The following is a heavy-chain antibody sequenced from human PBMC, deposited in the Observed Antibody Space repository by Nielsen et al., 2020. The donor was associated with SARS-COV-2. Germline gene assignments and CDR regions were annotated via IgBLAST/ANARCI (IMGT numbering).Heavy chain of an antibody. V-gene: IGHV3-23*01. CDR3: AKENCGGDDCWVDY. CDR1: GFTFSSYA. CDR2: ISGSGGST. J-gene: IGHJ4*02. D-gene: IGHD2-21*02. Sequence: GESLKISCAASGFTFSSYAMSWVRQAPGKGLEWVSAISGSGGSTYYADSVKGRFTISRDNSKNTVYLQMNSLRAEDTAVYYCAKENCGGDDCWVDYWGQGTLVTVSS.